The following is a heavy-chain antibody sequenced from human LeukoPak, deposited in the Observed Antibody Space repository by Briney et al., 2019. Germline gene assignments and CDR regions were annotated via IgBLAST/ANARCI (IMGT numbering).Heavy chain of an antibody. D-gene: IGHD3-3*01. J-gene: IGHJ4*02. V-gene: IGHV3-7*01. CDR3: ARDVDFGVVITFDY. CDR2: IKQDGSEK. CDR1: GFTFSSYW. Sequence: GGSLRLSCAASGFTFSSYWTSWVRQAPGKGLEWVANIKQDGSEKYYVDSVKGRFTISRDNAKNSLYLQMNSLRAEDAAVYYCARDVDFGVVITFDYWGQGTLVTVSS.